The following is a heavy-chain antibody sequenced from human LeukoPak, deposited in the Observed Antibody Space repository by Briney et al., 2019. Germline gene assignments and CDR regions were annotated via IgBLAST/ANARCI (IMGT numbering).Heavy chain of an antibody. Sequence: GGSLRLSCAASGFTFSSYSMNWVRQAPGKGLEWVSSISSSSSYIYYADSVKGRFTISRDNAKNSLYLQMNSLRAEDTAVYYCARNPRYCSSTSCYRGKANYYYMDVWGKGTTVTVSS. CDR2: ISSSSSYI. D-gene: IGHD2-2*01. V-gene: IGHV3-21*01. J-gene: IGHJ6*03. CDR1: GFTFSSYS. CDR3: ARNPRYCSSTSCYRGKANYYYMDV.